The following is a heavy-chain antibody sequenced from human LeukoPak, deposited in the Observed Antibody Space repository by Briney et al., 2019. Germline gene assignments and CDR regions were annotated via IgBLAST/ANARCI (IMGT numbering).Heavy chain of an antibody. D-gene: IGHD3-22*01. V-gene: IGHV3-7*01. CDR2: IKQDGSEK. CDR1: GFTFSSYW. Sequence: GGSLRLSCAASGFTFSSYWMSWVRQAPGKGLEGVANIKQDGSEKYYVDSVKGRFTISRDNAKNSLYLQMSSLRAEDTAVYYCAREPYYYDSSGYYYPYYYYYMDVWGKGTTVTVSS. CDR3: AREPYYYDSSGYYYPYYYYYMDV. J-gene: IGHJ6*03.